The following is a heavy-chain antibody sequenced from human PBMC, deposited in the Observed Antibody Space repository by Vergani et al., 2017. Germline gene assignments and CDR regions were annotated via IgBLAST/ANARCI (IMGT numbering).Heavy chain of an antibody. V-gene: IGHV2-5*01. CDR1: GFSLSSDGVG. CDR3: AHSRNWSYVFDF. Sequence: QITLKESGRTLVKPTQTLTLTCSFSGFSLSSDGVGVAWIRQPPGKAPEWLAIVYWNGDKRYNPALKSRLTITKATSKNQVFLTLTNMDPVDTATYYCAHSRNWSYVFDFCGQGTLVPVSS. J-gene: IGHJ4*02. D-gene: IGHD1-1*01. CDR2: VYWNGDK.